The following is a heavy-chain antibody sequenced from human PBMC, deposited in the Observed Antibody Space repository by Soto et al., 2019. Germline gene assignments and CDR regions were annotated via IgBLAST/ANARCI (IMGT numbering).Heavy chain of an antibody. CDR2: ISSNGGST. CDR3: AREAAAGILRRTFDP. D-gene: IGHD6-13*01. V-gene: IGHV3-64*01. J-gene: IGHJ5*02. Sequence: EVQLVESGGGLVQPGGSLRLSCAASGFTFSSYAMHWVRQAPGKGLEYVSAISSNGGSTYYANSVKGRFTISRDNSKNTLYLQMGSLRAEDMAVYYCAREAAAGILRRTFDPWGQGTLVTVSS. CDR1: GFTFSSYA.